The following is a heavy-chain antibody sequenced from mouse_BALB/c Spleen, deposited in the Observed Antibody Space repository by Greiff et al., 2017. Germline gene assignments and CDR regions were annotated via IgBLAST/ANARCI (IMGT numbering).Heavy chain of an antibody. J-gene: IGHJ2*01. CDR1: GYTFTSYW. CDR2: INPSTGYT. Sequence: VKLVESGAELAKPGASVKMSCKASGYTFTSYWMHWVKQRPGQGLEWIGYINPSTGYTEYNQKFKDKATLTADKSSSTAYMQLSSLTSEDSAVYYCARNYYFDYWGQGATLTVSS. V-gene: IGHV1-7*01. CDR3: ARNYYFDY.